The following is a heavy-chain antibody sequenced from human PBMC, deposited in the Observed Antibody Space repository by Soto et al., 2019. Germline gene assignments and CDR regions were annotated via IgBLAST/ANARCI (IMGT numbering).Heavy chain of an antibody. D-gene: IGHD3-9*01. CDR1: GGSISSYY. V-gene: IGHV4-59*01. J-gene: IGHJ4*02. CDR3: ARGHYGILTGPYVGFDY. CDR2: IYYSGST. Sequence: PSETLSLTCTVSGGSISSYYWSWIRQPPGKGLEWIGYIYYSGSTNYNPSLKSRVTISVDTSKNQFSLKLSSVTAADTAVYYCARGHYGILTGPYVGFDYWGQGTLSSVS.